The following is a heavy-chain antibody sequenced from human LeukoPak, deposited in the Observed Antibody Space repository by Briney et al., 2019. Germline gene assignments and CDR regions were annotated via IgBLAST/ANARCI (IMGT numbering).Heavy chain of an antibody. D-gene: IGHD2-21*01. J-gene: IGHJ4*02. CDR2: INPTGTGT. CDR1: GYTFTNYY. CDR3: AREEYGGYFDY. Sequence: ASVKVSCKASGYTFTNYYMHWVRQAAGQGLEWMGLINPTGTGTNYAQKFRGRVTMTRDTSTTTVYMELSSLTSEDTAVYYCAREEYGGYFDYWGQGTLVTVSS. V-gene: IGHV1-46*01.